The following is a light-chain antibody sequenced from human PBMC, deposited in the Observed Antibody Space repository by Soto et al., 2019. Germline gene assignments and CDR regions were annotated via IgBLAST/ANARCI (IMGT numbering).Light chain of an antibody. Sequence: EIVLTQSPGTLFLSPGERATLSCRASRFLGSSYVVGYQQKPGQAPRLLTYAASGRATGIPDRFSGSGSAMEYTLTLSRLEAEDSAVYYCQQQGTFGQGTKVEIK. J-gene: IGKJ2*01. CDR1: RFLGSSY. CDR3: QQQGT. V-gene: IGKV3-20*01. CDR2: AAS.